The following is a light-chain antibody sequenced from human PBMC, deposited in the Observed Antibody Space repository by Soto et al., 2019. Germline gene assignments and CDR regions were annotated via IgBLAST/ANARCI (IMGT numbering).Light chain of an antibody. Sequence: DIQMTQSPSTLSAFVGDRVTITCRASESINNWLAWYQQKPGKAPKLLIYDASNLESGVPSRFSGSGSGTEFTLTISSLQPDDFATYYCQQYGSYWAFGQGTKVEIK. CDR1: ESINNW. J-gene: IGKJ1*01. CDR2: DAS. V-gene: IGKV1-5*01. CDR3: QQYGSYWA.